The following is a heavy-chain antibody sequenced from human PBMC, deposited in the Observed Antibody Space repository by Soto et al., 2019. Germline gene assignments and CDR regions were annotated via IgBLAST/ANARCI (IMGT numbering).Heavy chain of an antibody. V-gene: IGHV1-24*01. CDR2: FDPEDGET. Sequence: ASVKVSCKVSGYTLTELSIHWVRQAPGKGLEWMGGFDPEDGETIYAQKFQGRVTMTEDTSTDTAYMELSSLRSEDTAVYYCATGGYDSGWSYYYYGMDVWGQGTTVTVSS. CDR3: ATGGYDSGWSYYYYGMDV. D-gene: IGHD5-12*01. J-gene: IGHJ6*02. CDR1: GYTLTELS.